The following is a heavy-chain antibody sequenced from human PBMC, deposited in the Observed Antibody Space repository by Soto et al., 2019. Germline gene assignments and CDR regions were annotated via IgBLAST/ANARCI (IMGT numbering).Heavy chain of an antibody. V-gene: IGHV3-30-3*01. J-gene: IGHJ6*02. Sequence: GESLKISCAASGFTFSSYAMHWVRQAPGKGLEWVAVISYDGSNKYYADSVKGRFTISRDNSKNTLYLQMNSLRAEDTAVYYCARDLEAYCGGVCHGEDYYYSYGMDVWGQGTTVTVSS. CDR1: GFTFSSYA. CDR3: ARDLEAYCGGVCHGEDYYYSYGMDV. CDR2: ISYDGSNK. D-gene: IGHD2-21*02.